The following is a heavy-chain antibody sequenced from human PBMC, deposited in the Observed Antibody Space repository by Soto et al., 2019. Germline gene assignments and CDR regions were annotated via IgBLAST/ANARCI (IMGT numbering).Heavy chain of an antibody. V-gene: IGHV4-59*01. CDR2: IYYSGST. D-gene: IGHD1-1*01. Sequence: ASETLSLTCTVSGGSISSYYWSWIRQPPGKGLEWIGYIYYSGSTNYNPSLKSRVTISVDTSKNQFSLKLSSVTAADTAVYYCASDSKRGRMGAFDIWGQGTMVTVSS. CDR1: GGSISSYY. CDR3: ASDSKRGRMGAFDI. J-gene: IGHJ3*02.